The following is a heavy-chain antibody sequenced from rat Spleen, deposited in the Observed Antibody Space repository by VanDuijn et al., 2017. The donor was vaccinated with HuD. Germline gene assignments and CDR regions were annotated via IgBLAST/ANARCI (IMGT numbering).Heavy chain of an antibody. CDR2: IIYDGSST. D-gene: IGHD1-5*01. Sequence: EVQLVESGGGLVQPGRSLKLSCAASGFTFSDYAMAWVRQAPKKGLEWVATIIYDGSSTYYRDSVKGRFTISRNNAKSTLYLQMDSLRSEDTATYYGARRGTTAQYFDYWGQGTLVTVSS. CDR1: GFTFSDYA. J-gene: IGHJ3*01. CDR3: ARRGTTAQYFDY. V-gene: IGHV5-17*01.